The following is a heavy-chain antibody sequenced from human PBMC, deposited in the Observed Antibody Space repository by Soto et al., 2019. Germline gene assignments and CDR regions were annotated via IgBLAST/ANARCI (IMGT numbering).Heavy chain of an antibody. CDR1: GYSFTSYW. J-gene: IGHJ6*02. CDR3: ATSESSSAGYYYYYGMDV. D-gene: IGHD6-6*01. V-gene: IGHV5-51*01. Sequence: GESLKISCKGSGYSFTSYWIGWVRQMPGKGLEWMGIIYPGDSDTRYSPSFQGQVTISADKSISTAYLQWSSLKASDTAMYYCATSESSSAGYYYYYGMDVWGQGTTVTVS. CDR2: IYPGDSDT.